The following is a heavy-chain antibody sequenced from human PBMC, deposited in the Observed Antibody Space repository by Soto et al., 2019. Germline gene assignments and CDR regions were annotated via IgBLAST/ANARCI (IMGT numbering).Heavy chain of an antibody. V-gene: IGHV3-66*01. Sequence: EVPLVESGGGLVQPGGSLRLSCVASGFSIYKNDMIWVRQAPGKGLEWLAHIHYDGSPYYADSVKGRFTISKDNSKNTLYFQMNSLRSEDSAVYYCAAYGPNAGDGFWGQGTLVTVS. CDR1: GFSIYKND. CDR2: IHYDGSP. J-gene: IGHJ4*02. CDR3: AAYGPNAGDGF. D-gene: IGHD4-17*01.